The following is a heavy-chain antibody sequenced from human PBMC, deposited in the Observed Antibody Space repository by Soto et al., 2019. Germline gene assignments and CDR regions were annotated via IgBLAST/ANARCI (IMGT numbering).Heavy chain of an antibody. V-gene: IGHV4-39*01. D-gene: IGHD3-10*01. CDR1: GGSISSSSYY. CDR3: ASRALYGMNV. Sequence: SETLSRTCTVSGGSISSSSYYWCWIRQPPEKGLEWIASIYYSASTYYTPSLKSRVTISVDMSKNQFSLKLSSVTAADTAVYYCASRALYGMNVWGQGTTVTASS. J-gene: IGHJ6*02. CDR2: IYYSAST.